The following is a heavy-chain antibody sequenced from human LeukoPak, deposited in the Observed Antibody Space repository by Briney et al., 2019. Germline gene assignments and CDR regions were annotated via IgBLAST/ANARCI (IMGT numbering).Heavy chain of an antibody. D-gene: IGHD3-22*01. Sequence: GRSVPVPYLHCRCTFHDYVLLGQRQAPGKGLEWVSGISLYSGSIGYADSVKGRFTISRDNAKNSLYLQMNSQRAEDTALYYCAKGHYYSNGGGYYDGYWGQGTLVTVSS. J-gene: IGHJ4*02. CDR1: RCTFHDYV. V-gene: IGHV3-9*01. CDR2: ISLYSGSI. CDR3: AKGHYYSNGGGYYDGY.